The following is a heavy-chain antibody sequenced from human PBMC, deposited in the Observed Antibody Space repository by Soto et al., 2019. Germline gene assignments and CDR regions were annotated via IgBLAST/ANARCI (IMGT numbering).Heavy chain of an antibody. Sequence: EVQLVESGGGVVRPGGSLRLSCAASGFTFDDYGMSWVRQAPGKGLEWVSGINWNGGSTGYADSVKGRFTISRDNAKHSLYLQMNSLRAEDTALYHCAREQSDYSLGRSYYFDYWGQGTLVTVSS. V-gene: IGHV3-20*01. CDR1: GFTFDDYG. D-gene: IGHD1-26*01. J-gene: IGHJ4*02. CDR2: INWNGGST. CDR3: AREQSDYSLGRSYYFDY.